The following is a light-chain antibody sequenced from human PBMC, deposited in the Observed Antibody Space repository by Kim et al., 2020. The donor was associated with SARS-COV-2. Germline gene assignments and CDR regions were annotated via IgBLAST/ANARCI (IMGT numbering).Light chain of an antibody. V-gene: IGLV1-44*01. CDR1: NSNIGTNS. CDR3: AAWDDSLNGYV. CDR2: RNS. J-gene: IGLJ1*01. Sequence: QRVTIFCSGSNSNIGTNSVNWYQHLPGTAPKLLIYRNSQRPSGVPDRFSGSKSDSSASLAISGLQSEDEADYYCAAWDDSLNGYVFATGTKVTVL.